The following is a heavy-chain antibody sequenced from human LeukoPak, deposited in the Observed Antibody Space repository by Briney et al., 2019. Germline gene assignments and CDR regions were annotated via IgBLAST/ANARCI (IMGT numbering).Heavy chain of an antibody. J-gene: IGHJ4*02. Sequence: SQTLSLTCTVSGGSISSGTSYWSWIRQPAGKGLEWIGHIYTSGNTNYNPSLKSRVTISVDTSRNQFSLKLSSVTAADTAVYYCARGGASILWWSDPVFYFDYWGQGTLVTVSS. D-gene: IGHD2-21*01. CDR2: IYTSGNT. CDR1: GGSISSGTSY. CDR3: ARGGASILWWSDPVFYFDY. V-gene: IGHV4-61*09.